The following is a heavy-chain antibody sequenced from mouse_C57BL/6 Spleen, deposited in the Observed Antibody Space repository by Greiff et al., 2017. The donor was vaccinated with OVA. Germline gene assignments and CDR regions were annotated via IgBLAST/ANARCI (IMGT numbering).Heavy chain of an antibody. V-gene: IGHV3-1*01. CDR3: ARDRTMEGFAY. D-gene: IGHD1-1*02. CDR1: GYSITSGYD. CDR2: ISYSGST. Sequence: EVQLQQSGPGMVKPSQSLSLTCTVTGYSITSGYDWHWIRHFPGNKLEWMGYISYSGSTNYNPSLKSRISITHDTSKNHFFLKLNSVTTEDTATYYCARDRTMEGFAYWGQGTLVTVSA. J-gene: IGHJ3*01.